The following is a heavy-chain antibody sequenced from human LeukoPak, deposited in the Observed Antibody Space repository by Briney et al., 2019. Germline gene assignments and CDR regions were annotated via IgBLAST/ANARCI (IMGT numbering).Heavy chain of an antibody. D-gene: IGHD4-23*01. CDR2: INHSGST. CDR1: GGSFSGYY. Sequence: SETLSLTCAVYGGSFSGYYWSWIRQPPGRGLEWIGEINHSGSTNYNPSLKSRVTISVDTSKHQFSLKLSSMTAADTAVYYCARVMTTVATRGYFDLWGRGTLVTVSS. J-gene: IGHJ2*01. V-gene: IGHV4-34*01. CDR3: ARVMTTVATRGYFDL.